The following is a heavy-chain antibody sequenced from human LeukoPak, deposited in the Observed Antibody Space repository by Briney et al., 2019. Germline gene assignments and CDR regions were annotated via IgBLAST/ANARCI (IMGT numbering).Heavy chain of an antibody. CDR1: GFTFSSYS. D-gene: IGHD5-12*01. CDR2: ISSSSSYI. Sequence: GGSLRLSCAASGFTFSSYSMKWVRQAPGKGLEWVSSISSSSSYIYYADTVKGRFTISRDNAKNSLYLQMNSLRAEDTAVDYCARDLGSLRSSYWYFDLWGRGTLVTVSS. V-gene: IGHV3-21*01. CDR3: ARDLGSLRSSYWYFDL. J-gene: IGHJ2*01.